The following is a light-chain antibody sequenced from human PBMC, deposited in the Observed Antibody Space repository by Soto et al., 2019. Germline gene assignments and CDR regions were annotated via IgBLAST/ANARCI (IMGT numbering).Light chain of an antibody. CDR2: GAS. CDR1: QSVSSSY. CDR3: QQYGSLPWT. V-gene: IGKV3-20*01. Sequence: EIVLTQSPGTLSLSPGERATLSCRASQSVSSSYLAWYQQKLGQAPRLLIYGASSRATGIPDRFSGSGSGTDFTLTISRLEPEAFAVYYCQQYGSLPWTFGPGTKVEIK. J-gene: IGKJ1*01.